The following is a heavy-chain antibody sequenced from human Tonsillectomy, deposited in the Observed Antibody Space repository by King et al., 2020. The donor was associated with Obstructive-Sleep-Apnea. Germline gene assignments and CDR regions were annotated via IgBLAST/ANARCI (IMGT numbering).Heavy chain of an antibody. Sequence: VQLVESGGGLVKPGGSLRLSCAASGFTFSSYSMNWVRQAPGKGLEWVSSISSSSSYIYYADSGKGRFTISRDNAKNSLYLQMNSLRAEDTAVYYCARDPGRWLQLGYFDYWGQGTLVTVSS. CDR2: ISSSSSYI. CDR1: GFTFSSYS. CDR3: ARDPGRWLQLGYFDY. V-gene: IGHV3-21*01. D-gene: IGHD5-24*01. J-gene: IGHJ4*02.